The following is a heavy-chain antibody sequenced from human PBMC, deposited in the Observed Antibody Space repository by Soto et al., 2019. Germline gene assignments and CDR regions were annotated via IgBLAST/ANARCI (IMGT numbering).Heavy chain of an antibody. V-gene: IGHV4-59*13. CDR3: ARLYCSGGTCDAFDI. CDR2: IYYSGST. D-gene: IGHD2-15*01. Sequence: SETLSLTCSVSADSNRSNYWSWIRQPPGKGLEWIGYIYYSGSTNYNPSLKSRVTISVDTSKNQFSLKLSSVTAADTAMYYCARLYCSGGTCDAFDIWGQGTMVTVSS. CDR1: ADSNRSNY. J-gene: IGHJ3*02.